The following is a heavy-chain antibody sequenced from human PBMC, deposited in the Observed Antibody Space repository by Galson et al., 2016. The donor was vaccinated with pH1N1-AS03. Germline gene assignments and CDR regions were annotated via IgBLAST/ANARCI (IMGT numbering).Heavy chain of an antibody. V-gene: IGHV1-69*13. CDR2: IIPTYGTS. D-gene: IGHD6-13*01. Sequence: SVKVSCKASGDTFSGYGITWVRQAPGQGLEWMGGIIPTYGTSNYAQKFQGRVTITADESTSTTYMDLSSLRSEDTAVYFCARRRLDPFRGASGWYFYFYGALDYWGQGILVTVSS. CDR1: GDTFSGYG. J-gene: IGHJ4*02. CDR3: ARRRLDPFRGASGWYFYFYGALDY.